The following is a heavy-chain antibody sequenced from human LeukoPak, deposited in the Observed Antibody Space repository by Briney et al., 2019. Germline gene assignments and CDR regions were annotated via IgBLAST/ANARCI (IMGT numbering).Heavy chain of an antibody. J-gene: IGHJ4*02. CDR3: AREGYSSFDY. V-gene: IGHV4-59*01. CDR1: GGSISSYY. D-gene: IGHD6-13*01. Sequence: SETLSLTCTVSGGSISSYYWSWIRQPPGKGLEWIGYTYYSGSTNYNPSLKSRVTISVDTSKNQFSLKLSSVTAADTAVYYCAREGYSSFDYWGQGTLVTVSS. CDR2: TYYSGST.